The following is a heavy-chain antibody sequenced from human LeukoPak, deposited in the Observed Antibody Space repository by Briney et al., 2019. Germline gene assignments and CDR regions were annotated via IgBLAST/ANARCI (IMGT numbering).Heavy chain of an antibody. D-gene: IGHD5-24*01. V-gene: IGHV1-69*04. CDR1: GGTFSSYA. J-gene: IGHJ4*02. CDR2: IIPILGIA. Sequence: ASVKVSCKASGGTFSSYAISWVRQAPGQGLEWMGRIIPILGIANYAQKFQGRATITADKSTSTAYMELSSLRSEDTAVYYCARSRGGYNPVFDYWGQGTLVTVSS. CDR3: ARSRGGYNPVFDY.